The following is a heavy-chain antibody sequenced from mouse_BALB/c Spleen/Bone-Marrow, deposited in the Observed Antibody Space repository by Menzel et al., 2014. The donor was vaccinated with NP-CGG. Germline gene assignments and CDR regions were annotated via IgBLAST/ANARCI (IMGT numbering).Heavy chain of an antibody. CDR3: ARLNYYGNLFV. D-gene: IGHD1-1*01. J-gene: IGHJ1*01. Sequence: VQLKDSGGGLVQPGGSLKLSCAASGFDFSRYWMSWVRQAPGKGLEWIGEINPDSSTINYTPSLKDKFIISRDNAKNTLYLKMSKVKSEDTALYYGARLNYYGNLFVWGAGTTVTVSS. CDR1: GFDFSRYW. CDR2: INPDSSTI. V-gene: IGHV4-1*02.